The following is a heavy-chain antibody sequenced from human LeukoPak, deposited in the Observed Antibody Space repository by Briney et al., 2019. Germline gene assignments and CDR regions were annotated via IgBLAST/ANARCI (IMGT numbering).Heavy chain of an antibody. J-gene: IGHJ5*02. CDR1: GFTFSSYA. CDR2: ISGSGGST. D-gene: IGHD3-22*01. V-gene: IGHV3-23*01. Sequence: GGSLRLSCAASGFTFSSYAMSWVRQAPGKGLEWVSAISGSGGSTYCADSVKGRFTISRDNSKNTLYLQMNSLRAEDTAVYYCASGSSGYYLAWFDPWGQGTLVTVSS. CDR3: ASGSSGYYLAWFDP.